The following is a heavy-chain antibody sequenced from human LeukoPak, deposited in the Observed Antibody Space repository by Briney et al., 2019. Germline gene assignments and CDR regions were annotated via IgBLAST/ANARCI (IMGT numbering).Heavy chain of an antibody. CDR1: GGSFSGYC. V-gene: IGHV4-34*01. CDR3: ARGHRGYNRSYYFDY. D-gene: IGHD5-24*01. J-gene: IGHJ4*02. Sequence: PSETLSLTCAVYGGSFSGYCWSWIRQPPGKGLEWIGEINHSGSTNYNPSLKSRVTISVDTSKSQFSLKLSSVIAADTAVYYCARGHRGYNRSYYFDYWGQGTLVTVSS. CDR2: INHSGST.